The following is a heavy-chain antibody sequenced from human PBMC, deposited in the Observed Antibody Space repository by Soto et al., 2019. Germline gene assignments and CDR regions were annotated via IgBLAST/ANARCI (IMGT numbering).Heavy chain of an antibody. Sequence: GGSLSLSSAASGFTFSSYAMSWVRQAPGKGLEWVSAISGSGGSTYYADSVKGRFTISRDNSNNTLYLQMNSLRAEDTAVYYCASRRASWPFDPWGQGTLVTVSS. CDR1: GFTFSSYA. D-gene: IGHD2-2*01. CDR2: ISGSGGST. J-gene: IGHJ5*02. V-gene: IGHV3-23*01. CDR3: ASRRASWPFDP.